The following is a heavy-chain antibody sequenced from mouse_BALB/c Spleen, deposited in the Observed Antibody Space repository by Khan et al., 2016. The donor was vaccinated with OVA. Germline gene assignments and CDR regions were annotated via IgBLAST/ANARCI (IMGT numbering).Heavy chain of an antibody. CDR3: ARMARTIN. CDR1: GFTFSSYG. CDR2: INSNGGST. Sequence: EVELVESGGGLVQPGGSLKLSCAASGFTFSSYGMSWVRQTPDKRLELVATINSNGGSTYYPDSVKGRFTIYRDNAKNTLYLQMRRMRSEDTAMYYCARMARTINWGQGTTLTVSS. V-gene: IGHV5-6-3*01. J-gene: IGHJ2*01.